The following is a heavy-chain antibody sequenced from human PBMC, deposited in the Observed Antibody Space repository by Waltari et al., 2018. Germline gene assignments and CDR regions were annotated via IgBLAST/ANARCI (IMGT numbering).Heavy chain of an antibody. V-gene: IGHV1-2*06. CDR1: GYTFTGYY. CDR3: ARGGAGTNGVPQDAFDI. CDR2: SNPNSGGT. Sequence: QVQLVQSGAEVKKPGASVKVSCKASGYTFTGYYMHWVRQAPGQGLEWMGRSNPNSGGTNYAQKLQGRVTMTRDTSISPAYMELSRLRSDDTAVYYCARGGAGTNGVPQDAFDIWGQGTMVTVSS. D-gene: IGHD2-8*01. J-gene: IGHJ3*02.